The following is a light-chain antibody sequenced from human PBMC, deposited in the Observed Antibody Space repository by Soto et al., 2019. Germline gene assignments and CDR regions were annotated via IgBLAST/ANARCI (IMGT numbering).Light chain of an antibody. J-gene: IGKJ1*01. V-gene: IGKV3-15*01. Sequence: EIVMTQSPATLSVSPWDRATLSCRASQSVSSNLAWYQQKPGQAPRLLIYGASTRATGIPARFSGSGSGTDFSLTIYSLQPEDFVTYYCQQTHTFPWTFGQGTKVDIK. CDR2: GAS. CDR3: QQTHTFPWT. CDR1: QSVSSN.